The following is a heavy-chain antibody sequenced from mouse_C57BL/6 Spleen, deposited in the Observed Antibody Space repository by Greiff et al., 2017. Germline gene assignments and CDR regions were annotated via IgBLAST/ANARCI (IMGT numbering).Heavy chain of an antibody. CDR2: IRNKANGYTT. Sequence: EVQLMESGGGLVQPGGSLSLSCAASGFTFTDYYMSWVRQPPGKALEWLGFIRNKANGYTTEYSASVKGRFTISRENSQSILYLQMNALRAEDSAAYYCARYTGYLDYWGQGTTLTVSS. V-gene: IGHV7-3*01. CDR1: GFTFTDYY. J-gene: IGHJ2*01. CDR3: ARYTGYLDY. D-gene: IGHD4-1*01.